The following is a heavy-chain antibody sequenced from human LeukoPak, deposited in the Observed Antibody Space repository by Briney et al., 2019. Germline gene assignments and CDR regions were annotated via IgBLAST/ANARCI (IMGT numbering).Heavy chain of an antibody. D-gene: IGHD1-7*01. V-gene: IGHV4-59*01. J-gene: IGHJ4*02. CDR2: IYYSGST. CDR1: GGSISSYY. CDR3: ARDPDITGTLYFDY. Sequence: PSETLSLTCTVSGGSISSYYWSWIRQPPGKGLEWIGYIYYSGSTNYNPSLKSRVTISVDTSKNQFSLKLSSVTAADTAVYYCARDPDITGTLYFDYWGQGTLVTVPS.